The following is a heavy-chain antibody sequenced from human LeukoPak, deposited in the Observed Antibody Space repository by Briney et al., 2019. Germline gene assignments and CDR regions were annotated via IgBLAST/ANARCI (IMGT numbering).Heavy chain of an antibody. Sequence: PGGSLRLSCAASGFTFSSYAMHWVRQAPGKGLGWVAVISYDGSNKYYADSVKGRFTISRDNSKNTLYLQMNSLRAEDTAVYYCARDSSSGYDPDYYYYYMDVWGKGTTVTVSS. CDR2: ISYDGSNK. V-gene: IGHV3-30*04. J-gene: IGHJ6*03. CDR1: GFTFSSYA. CDR3: ARDSSSGYDPDYYYYYMDV. D-gene: IGHD5-12*01.